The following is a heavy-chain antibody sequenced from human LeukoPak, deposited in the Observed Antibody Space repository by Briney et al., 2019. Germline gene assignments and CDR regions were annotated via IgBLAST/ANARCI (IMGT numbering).Heavy chain of an antibody. CDR2: SRDKANNYVP. V-gene: IGHV3-72*01. CDR1: GFSISGHY. CDR3: ARVSSRSQNDF. Sequence: GGSLRLSCAASGFSISGHYMDWVRQAPGKCLEWVGRSRDKANNYVPEYAASVKDRFSISRDESKNSVYLQMNRLESEDTALYYCARVSSRSQNDFWGQGTPVTVSS. J-gene: IGHJ4*02.